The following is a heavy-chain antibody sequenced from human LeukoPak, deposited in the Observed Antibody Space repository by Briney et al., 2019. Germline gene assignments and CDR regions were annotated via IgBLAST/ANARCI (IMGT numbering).Heavy chain of an antibody. J-gene: IGHJ4*02. CDR1: GFTFSTYG. CDR2: VRYDGSSK. CDR3: AKDYSLYCSSASCYTPFDY. Sequence: QPGGSLRLSCAASGFTFSTYGMHWVRQAPGKGLEWVAFVRYDGSSKYYADSVKGRFTISRDYSRSTLYLQMNSLRVDDTAVYYCAKDYSLYCSSASCYTPFDYWGQGALVTVSS. V-gene: IGHV3-30*02. D-gene: IGHD2-2*02.